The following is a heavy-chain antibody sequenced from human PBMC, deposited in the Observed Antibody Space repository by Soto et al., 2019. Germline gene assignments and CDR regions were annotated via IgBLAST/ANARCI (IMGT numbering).Heavy chain of an antibody. CDR3: AKDFVAWSDS. Sequence: QVHLVESGGGVVQPGRSLTISCVGSGFAFSTYGMHWDRQAPAKGLEWVALISYDGTDKYYADSVKGRFSISRDNSKQTLSLQMDSLRPEDTALYYCAKDFVAWSDSWGQGTLVNVSS. D-gene: IGHD3-9*01. CDR1: GFAFSTYG. J-gene: IGHJ5*02. CDR2: ISYDGTDK. V-gene: IGHV3-30*18.